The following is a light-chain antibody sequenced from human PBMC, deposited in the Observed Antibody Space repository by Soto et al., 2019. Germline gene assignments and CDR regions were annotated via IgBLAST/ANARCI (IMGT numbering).Light chain of an antibody. CDR1: QGISSY. V-gene: IGKV1-9*01. J-gene: IGKJ1*01. CDR3: KQLNSYPPT. CDR2: AAY. Sequence: DIQLTQSPSFLSASVGDRVTITCRASQGISSYLAWYQQKPGKAPKLLISAAYTLQSGVQSRFSGSGSGTEFTLTIRSLQPEDFATYYCKQLNSYPPTFGQGTKVDIK.